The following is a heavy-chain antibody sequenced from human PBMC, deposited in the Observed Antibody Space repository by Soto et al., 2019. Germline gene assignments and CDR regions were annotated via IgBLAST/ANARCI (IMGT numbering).Heavy chain of an antibody. CDR2: IAPIGYST. Sequence: EVQLLESGGGLVQPGGSLRLSCAVSGLTFRNHAMSWVRQAPGKGLEWVATIAPIGYSTHYEGSVEGRFPISRDDSKSTLDLQMNSLRASDTAVYYCVSWVSPHFDYWGQGTLVSVSS. CDR3: VSWVSPHFDY. V-gene: IGHV3-23*01. J-gene: IGHJ4*02. CDR1: GLTFRNHA. D-gene: IGHD1-26*01.